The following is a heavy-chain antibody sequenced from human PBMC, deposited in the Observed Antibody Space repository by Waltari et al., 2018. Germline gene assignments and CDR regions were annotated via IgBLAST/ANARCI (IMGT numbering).Heavy chain of an antibody. CDR2: IYHSGST. J-gene: IGHJ4*02. D-gene: IGHD6-13*01. CDR1: GYSISSDYY. V-gene: IGHV4-38-2*01. CDR3: ARLGIAAERVDY. Sequence: QVQLQESGPGLVKPSETLSLTCAVSGYSISSDYYWGWLRQPPGKGLEWIGSIYHSGSTYYNPSLKSRVTISVDTSKNQFSLKLSSVTAADTAVYYCARLGIAAERVDYWGQGTLVTVSS.